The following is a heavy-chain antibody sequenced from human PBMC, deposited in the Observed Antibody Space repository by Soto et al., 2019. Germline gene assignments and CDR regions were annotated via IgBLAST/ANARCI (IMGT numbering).Heavy chain of an antibody. CDR2: IYYGGGT. CDR3: ARDKITGLFDY. J-gene: IGHJ4*02. V-gene: IGHV4-59*12. Sequence: SDTLSLTWTVSGGSISSYYWNWIRQPPGKGLEWIGDIYYGGGTNYNPSLKSRVTISVDTSKNQFSLKLTSVTAADTAVYYCARDKITGLFDYWGQGTLVTVSS. CDR1: GGSISSYY. D-gene: IGHD2-8*02.